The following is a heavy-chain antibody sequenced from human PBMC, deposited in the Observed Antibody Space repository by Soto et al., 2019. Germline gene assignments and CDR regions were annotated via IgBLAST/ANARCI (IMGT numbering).Heavy chain of an antibody. CDR2: VSPTGDTV. CDR3: LKDAPNGSIDD. Sequence: VQVVASGGGLVQPGRSLRLSCAVSGFRFEQYIMHWVRQAPGKGLECVSTVSPTGDTVAYACSVEGRFTVSRDNAKNPLYLQMNSLKGADTAFYYCLKDAPNGSIDDWGQGTLVTVSS. CDR1: GFRFEQYI. J-gene: IGHJ4*02. V-gene: IGHV3-9*01. D-gene: IGHD3-10*01.